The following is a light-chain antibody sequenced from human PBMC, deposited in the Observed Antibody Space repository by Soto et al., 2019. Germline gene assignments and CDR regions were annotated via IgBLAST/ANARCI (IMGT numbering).Light chain of an antibody. V-gene: IGLV2-14*01. CDR3: SSYTSSSTLYV. J-gene: IGLJ1*01. CDR2: DVS. Sequence: QSALTQPASVSGSPGQSITISCTGTSSDVGGYNYVSWYQQHPGKAPKLMIYDVSNRPSGVSNRFSGSKSGNTASLTISGLPAEDEADYYCSSYTSSSTLYVFGTGTQLTVL. CDR1: SSDVGGYNY.